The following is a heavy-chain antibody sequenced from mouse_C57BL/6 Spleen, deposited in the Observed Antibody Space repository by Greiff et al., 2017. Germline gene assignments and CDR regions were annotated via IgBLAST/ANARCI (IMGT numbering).Heavy chain of an antibody. Sequence: QVHVKQPGAELVKPGASVTMSCKASGYTFTSYWITWVKQRPGQGLEWIGDIYPGSGSTNYNEKFKSKATLTVDTSSSTAYMQLISLTSEDSAVYYCALYGNWYFDGWGTGTTVTVSS. D-gene: IGHD2-1*01. J-gene: IGHJ1*03. CDR1: GYTFTSYW. CDR2: IYPGSGST. CDR3: ALYGNWYFDG. V-gene: IGHV1-55*01.